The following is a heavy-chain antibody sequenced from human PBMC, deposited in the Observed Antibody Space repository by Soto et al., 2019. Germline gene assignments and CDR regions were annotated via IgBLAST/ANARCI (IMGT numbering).Heavy chain of an antibody. CDR3: AKDAKDIVLVPAAITFDY. D-gene: IGHD2-2*01. Sequence: GGSLRLSCAASGFTFSSYAMSWVRQAPGKGLEWVSAISGSGGSTYYADSVKGRFTISRDNSKNTLYLQMNSLRAEDTAVYYSAKDAKDIVLVPAAITFDYWGQGTLVTVSS. J-gene: IGHJ4*02. V-gene: IGHV3-23*01. CDR1: GFTFSSYA. CDR2: ISGSGGST.